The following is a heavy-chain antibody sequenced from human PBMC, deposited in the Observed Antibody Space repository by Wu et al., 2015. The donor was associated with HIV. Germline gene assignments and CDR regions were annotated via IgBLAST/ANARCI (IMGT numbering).Heavy chain of an antibody. CDR1: GYIFTTYY. V-gene: IGHV1-2*02. D-gene: IGHD2-15*01. CDR2: INPNNGGT. CDR3: ASDPGW. J-gene: IGHJ4*02. Sequence: QVQLVQSGAEVKKPGASVKVSCKASGYIFTTYYIHWVRQAPGQGLEWMGWINPNNGGTNYVQKFQSRVTMTRDTSISTAYLELSRLRSDDTAVYYCASDPGWWGQGTLVTVSS.